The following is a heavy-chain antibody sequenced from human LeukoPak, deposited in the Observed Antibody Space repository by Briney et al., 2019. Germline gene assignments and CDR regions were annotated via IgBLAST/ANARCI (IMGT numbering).Heavy chain of an antibody. CDR3: ARTDFWSGYYDY. CDR1: GGSISSGGYS. V-gene: IGHV4-30-2*01. D-gene: IGHD3-3*01. J-gene: IGHJ4*02. Sequence: PSQTLSLTCAVSGGSISSGGYSWSWIRQPPGKGLEWIGYIYHSGSTYYNPSLKSRVTISVGRSKNQFSLKLSSVTAADTAVYYCARTDFWSGYYDYWGQGTLVTVSS. CDR2: IYHSGST.